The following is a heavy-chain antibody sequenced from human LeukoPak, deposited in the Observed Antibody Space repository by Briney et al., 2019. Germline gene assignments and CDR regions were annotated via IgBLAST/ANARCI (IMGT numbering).Heavy chain of an antibody. CDR1: GGTFSSYA. J-gene: IGHJ6*02. Sequence: SVTVSCKASGGTFSSYAISWVRQAPGQGLEWMGRIIPILGIANYAQKFQGRVTITADKSTSTAYMELSSLRSEDTAVYYCASGGMITFGGVDYYGMDVWGQGTTVTVSS. V-gene: IGHV1-69*04. CDR3: ASGGMITFGGVDYYGMDV. CDR2: IIPILGIA. D-gene: IGHD3-16*01.